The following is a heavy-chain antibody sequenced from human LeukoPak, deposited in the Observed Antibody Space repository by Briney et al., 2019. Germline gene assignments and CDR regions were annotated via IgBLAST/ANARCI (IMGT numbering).Heavy chain of an antibody. Sequence: GGSLRLSCAASGFTFGSYAMHWVRQAPGKGLEWVAVIAHDESNRFYADSVKGRFTISRDNSMNTLYLQMNSLRPEDTAVYFCARDLLPGAPDYFDYWGQGTLVTVSS. D-gene: IGHD2-2*01. CDR2: IAHDESNR. CDR1: GFTFGSYA. J-gene: IGHJ4*02. CDR3: ARDLLPGAPDYFDY. V-gene: IGHV3-30*04.